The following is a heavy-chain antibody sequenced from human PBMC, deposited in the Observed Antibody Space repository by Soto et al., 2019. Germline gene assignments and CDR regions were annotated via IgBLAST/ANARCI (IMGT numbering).Heavy chain of an antibody. CDR1: GYTFTDYY. Sequence: QVHLVQSGAEVKKPGASVRVSCKASGYTFTDYYIHWVRQAPGQGLEWMGWTNPNSDGAHYAQKFQGRVTMTRAKSTRTAYMEVNRLRSDDTAVYFCARGGGSGWHGDWFDPWGQGTLVTVSS. CDR2: TNPNSDGA. CDR3: ARGGGSGWHGDWFDP. D-gene: IGHD6-19*01. J-gene: IGHJ5*02. V-gene: IGHV1-2*02.